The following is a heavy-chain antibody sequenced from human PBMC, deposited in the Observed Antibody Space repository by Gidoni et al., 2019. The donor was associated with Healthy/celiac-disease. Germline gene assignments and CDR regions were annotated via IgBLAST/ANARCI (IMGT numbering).Heavy chain of an antibody. J-gene: IGHJ4*02. Sequence: EVQLVQSGAEVQKPGWSLKISCKGSGYSFTIYWLGWVRQMRGKGLEWMGIIYPGDSDTRYSPSFQGQVTISADKSISTAYLQWSSLKASDTAMYYCARSPQYYYDSSGYYDYWGQGTLVTVSS. CDR3: ARSPQYYYDSSGYYDY. V-gene: IGHV5-51*01. CDR1: GYSFTIYW. D-gene: IGHD3-22*01. CDR2: IYPGDSDT.